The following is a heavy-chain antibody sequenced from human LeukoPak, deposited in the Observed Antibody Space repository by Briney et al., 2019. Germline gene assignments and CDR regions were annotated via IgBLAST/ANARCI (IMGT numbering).Heavy chain of an antibody. Sequence: SEALSLTCTVSGGSISSYYWSWIRQPPGKGLEWIGYIYYSGSTNYNPSLKSRVTISVDTSKNQFSLKLSSVTAADTAVYYCARAYCGGDCPFDYWGQGTLVTVSS. CDR1: GGSISSYY. J-gene: IGHJ4*02. CDR3: ARAYCGGDCPFDY. CDR2: IYYSGST. D-gene: IGHD2-21*02. V-gene: IGHV4-59*01.